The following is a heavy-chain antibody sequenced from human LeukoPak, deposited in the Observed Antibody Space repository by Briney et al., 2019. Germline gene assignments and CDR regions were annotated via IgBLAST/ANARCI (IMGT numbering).Heavy chain of an antibody. Sequence: SETLSLTCTVSGGSISSYYWSWIRQPPGKGLEWIGYINYSGSTNYNPSLKSRVTISVDTSKNQFSLKLSSVTAADTAVYYCAREKNYGDSYYFDYWGQGTLVTVSS. CDR3: AREKNYGDSYYFDY. CDR2: INYSGST. J-gene: IGHJ4*02. CDR1: GGSISSYY. D-gene: IGHD4-17*01. V-gene: IGHV4-59*01.